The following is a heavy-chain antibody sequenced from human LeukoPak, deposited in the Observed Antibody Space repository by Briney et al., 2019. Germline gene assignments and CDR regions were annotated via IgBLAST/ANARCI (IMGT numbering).Heavy chain of an antibody. D-gene: IGHD2-15*01. Sequence: GASVKVSCKASGGTFSSYAISWVRQAPGQGLEWMGGIIPIFGTANYAQKFQGRVTITADESKSTAYMELSSLRSEDTAVYYCARQDCSGGSCYLYYFDYWGQGTLVTVSS. V-gene: IGHV1-69*01. CDR1: GGTFSSYA. CDR2: IIPIFGTA. CDR3: ARQDCSGGSCYLYYFDY. J-gene: IGHJ4*02.